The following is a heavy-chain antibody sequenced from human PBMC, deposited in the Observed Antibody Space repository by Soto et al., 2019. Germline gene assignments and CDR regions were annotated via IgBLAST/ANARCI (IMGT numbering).Heavy chain of an antibody. CDR1: GFTFSGYA. CDR3: VKTAAPLTFGYFDY. Sequence: GSLRLSCSASGFTFSGYAMHWVRQAPGKGLEYVSAISSNGGSTYYADSVKGRFTISRDNSKNTLYLQMSSLRAEDTAVYYCVKTAAPLTFGYFDYWGQGTLVTVSS. D-gene: IGHD3-16*01. V-gene: IGHV3-64D*06. J-gene: IGHJ4*02. CDR2: ISSNGGST.